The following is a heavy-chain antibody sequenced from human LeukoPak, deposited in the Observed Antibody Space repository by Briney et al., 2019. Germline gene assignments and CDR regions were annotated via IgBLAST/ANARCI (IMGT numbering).Heavy chain of an antibody. V-gene: IGHV3-74*01. CDR2: IDHDGSGT. D-gene: IGHD5-18*01. Sequence: GGSLRLSCAASGFTVKNYWMHWVRQAPGTGLVWVSRIDHDGSGTSYEGSVKGRITVFRDNANSTLYLQMNTLRAEDTAAYYCVRDLPQSGYSYDYWGQGTLVTVSS. CDR1: GFTVKNYW. J-gene: IGHJ4*02. CDR3: VRDLPQSGYSYDY.